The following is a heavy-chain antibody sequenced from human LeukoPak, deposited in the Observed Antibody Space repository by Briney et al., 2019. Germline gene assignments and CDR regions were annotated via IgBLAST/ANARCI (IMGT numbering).Heavy chain of an antibody. CDR3: ARGDFWSGDLIQH. CDR2: IYYSGST. CDR1: GGSINSYY. J-gene: IGHJ1*01. V-gene: IGHV4-59*01. D-gene: IGHD3-3*01. Sequence: PSETLSLTCTVSGGSINSYYWSWIPQPPGTGLEGIGYIYYSGSTNYNPSLKSRVTISIDTSKNQFSLNLSSVTAADTAVYYCARGDFWSGDLIQHWGQGTLVTVSS.